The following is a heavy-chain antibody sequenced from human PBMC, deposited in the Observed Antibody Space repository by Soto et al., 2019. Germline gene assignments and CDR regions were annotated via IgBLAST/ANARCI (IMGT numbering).Heavy chain of an antibody. Sequence: ASVKVSCKASGGTFSSYAISWVRQAPGQGLEWMGGIIPIFGTANYAQKFQGRVTITADESTSTAYMELSSLRSEDTAVYYCARSSDYGDYGPYFDYWGQGTLVTVSS. V-gene: IGHV1-69*13. CDR2: IIPIFGTA. J-gene: IGHJ4*02. CDR1: GGTFSSYA. CDR3: ARSSDYGDYGPYFDY. D-gene: IGHD4-17*01.